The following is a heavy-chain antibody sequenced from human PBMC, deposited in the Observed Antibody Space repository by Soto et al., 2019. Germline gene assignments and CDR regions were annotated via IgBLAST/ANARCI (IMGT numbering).Heavy chain of an antibody. D-gene: IGHD1-26*01. Sequence: EVQLLESGGGLVQPGGSLRLSCAASGFTFSSYAMRWVRQAPGKGLEWVSAISGSGDSTYYADSVKGRFTISRDNSKNTLYRQMNSLRAEDTAVYYCAGRGSGSYYDYWGQGTLVTVSS. CDR1: GFTFSSYA. CDR3: AGRGSGSYYDY. V-gene: IGHV3-23*01. J-gene: IGHJ4*02. CDR2: ISGSGDST.